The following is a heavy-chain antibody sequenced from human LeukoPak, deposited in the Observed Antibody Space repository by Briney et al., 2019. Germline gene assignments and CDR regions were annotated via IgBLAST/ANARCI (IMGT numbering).Heavy chain of an antibody. CDR1: GGSISSSSYY. D-gene: IGHD3-10*01. CDR2: IYHSGST. Sequence: SETLSLTCTVSGGSISSSSYYWGWIRQPPGKGLEWIGSIYHSGSTYYNPSLKSRVTISVDTSKNQFSLKLSSVTAADTAVYYCARRGVRGLPSDYWGQGTLVTVSS. CDR3: ARRGVRGLPSDY. V-gene: IGHV4-39*07. J-gene: IGHJ4*02.